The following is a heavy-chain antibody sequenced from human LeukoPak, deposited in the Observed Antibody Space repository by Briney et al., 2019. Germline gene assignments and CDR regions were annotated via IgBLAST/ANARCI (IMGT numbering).Heavy chain of an antibody. CDR1: GVTLSSYG. V-gene: IGHV3-33*08. D-gene: IGHD6-13*01. J-gene: IGHJ4*02. CDR3: ARALRDSSWYYEY. Sequence: GGSLRLSCAASGVTLSSYGMHWVRQAPGKGLEWVAVIWFDGSNKYYADSVKGRFTISRDNAKSSLYLQMNSLRAEDTALYYCARALRDSSWYYEYWGQGTLVTVSS. CDR2: IWFDGSNK.